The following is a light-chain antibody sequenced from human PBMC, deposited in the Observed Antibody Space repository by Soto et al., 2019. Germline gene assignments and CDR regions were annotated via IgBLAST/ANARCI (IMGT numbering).Light chain of an antibody. CDR1: QSISSSY. Sequence: EIVLTQSTGTLSLSPGERATLSCRASQSISSSYLAWYQQKPGQAPRLLIFGASSRATGIPDRFSGSGSGTDFTLTISRLEPEDFATYYCQQYVTFGQGTKVEF. J-gene: IGKJ1*01. CDR2: GAS. CDR3: QQYVT. V-gene: IGKV3-20*01.